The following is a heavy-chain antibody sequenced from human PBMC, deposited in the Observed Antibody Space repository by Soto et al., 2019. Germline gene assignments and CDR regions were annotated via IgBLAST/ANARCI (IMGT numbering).Heavy chain of an antibody. Sequence: NPSETLFLTCTVSAASFSKYYWSWIRQPPGKGLEWIGYIYFNGNTNYNPSLKRRVTISIDTSKKQISLNLTSVTDADTAVYYCASVTFGGVVLAHWGQGTLVTVSS. CDR2: IYFNGNT. CDR3: ASVTFGGVVLAH. D-gene: IGHD3-16*01. V-gene: IGHV4-59*01. J-gene: IGHJ4*02. CDR1: AASFSKYY.